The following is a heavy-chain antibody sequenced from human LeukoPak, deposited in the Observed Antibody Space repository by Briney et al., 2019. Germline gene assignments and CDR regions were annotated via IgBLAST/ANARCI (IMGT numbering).Heavy chain of an antibody. CDR3: ARGGRWELPRPYAFDI. D-gene: IGHD1-26*01. CDR2: ISAYNGNT. J-gene: IGHJ3*02. Sequence: GASVKVSCKASGYTFTSYDISWVRQAPGQGLEWMGWISAYNGNTNYAQKLQGRITMTTDTSTSTAYMELRSLRSDDTAVYYCARGGRWELPRPYAFDIWGQGTMVTVSS. V-gene: IGHV1-18*01. CDR1: GYTFTSYD.